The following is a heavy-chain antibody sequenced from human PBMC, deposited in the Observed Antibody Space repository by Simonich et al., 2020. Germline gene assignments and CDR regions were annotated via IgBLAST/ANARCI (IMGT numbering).Heavy chain of an antibody. CDR2: INHSGDT. D-gene: IGHD1-1*01. J-gene: IGHJ3*02. Sequence: QVQLQQWGAGLLKPSETLSLTCAVYGGSFSGYYWSWIRQPPGKGLEWIGEINHSGDTNYNPCLKSRVTISVDTSKNQFSLKLSSVTAADTAVYYCARGKGWKNAFDIWGQGTMVTVSS. CDR3: ARGKGWKNAFDI. CDR1: GGSFSGYY. V-gene: IGHV4-34*01.